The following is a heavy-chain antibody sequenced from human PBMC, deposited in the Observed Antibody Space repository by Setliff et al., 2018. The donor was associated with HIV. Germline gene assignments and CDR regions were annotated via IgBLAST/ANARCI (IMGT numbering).Heavy chain of an antibody. CDR2: IYTSGST. V-gene: IGHV4-61*09. CDR3: ARGRDYTGSWFRPFYLDF. D-gene: IGHD3-3*01. CDR1: GGSISSGSYY. Sequence: SETLSLTCTVSGGSISSGSYYWSWIRQPAGKGLEWIGHIYTSGSTNYNPSLKSRVTISVDTSKNQFSLKLSSVTAADTAIYYCARGRDYTGSWFRPFYLDFWGHGNLVTSPQ. J-gene: IGHJ4*01.